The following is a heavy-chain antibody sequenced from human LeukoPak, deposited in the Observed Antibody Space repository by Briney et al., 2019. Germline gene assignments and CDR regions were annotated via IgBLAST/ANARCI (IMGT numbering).Heavy chain of an antibody. D-gene: IGHD3-10*01. CDR3: AGNYYGSGSYRY. V-gene: IGHV3-30*02. Sequence: GGSLRLSCAASGFTFSSYGMHWVRQAPGKGLEWVAFIRYDGSNKYYADSVKGRFTISRDNSKNTLYLQMNSLRAEDTAVCYCAGNYYGSGSYRYWGQGTLVTVSS. J-gene: IGHJ4*02. CDR1: GFTFSSYG. CDR2: IRYDGSNK.